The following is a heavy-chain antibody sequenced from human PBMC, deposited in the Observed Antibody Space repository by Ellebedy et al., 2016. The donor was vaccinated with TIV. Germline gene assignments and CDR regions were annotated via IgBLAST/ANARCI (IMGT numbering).Heavy chain of an antibody. J-gene: IGHJ6*02. Sequence: AASAKVSCKASAYTFISYTMHWVRQPPGQRLEWMGWINAGNGNTKYSQKSQGRVPITRDTSASTAYTELSSLRSEDTAVYYCASYSSLYYYYGMDVWGQGTTVTVSS. CDR1: AYTFISYT. CDR2: INAGNGNT. CDR3: ASYSSLYYYYGMDV. V-gene: IGHV1-3*01. D-gene: IGHD4-11*01.